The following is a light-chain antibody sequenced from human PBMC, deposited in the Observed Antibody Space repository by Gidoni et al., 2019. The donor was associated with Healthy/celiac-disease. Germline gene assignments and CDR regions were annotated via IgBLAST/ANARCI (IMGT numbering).Light chain of an antibody. J-gene: IGKJ4*01. CDR3: QQYNNWPLT. V-gene: IGKV3-15*01. CDR1: QSVSSN. Sequence: VLTQSPATLSVSPGERATLSCRASQSVSSNLAWYQQKPGQAPRLLIYGASTRATGIPARFSGSGSGTEFTLTISSLQSEDVAVYYCQQYNNWPLTFGGGTKVEIK. CDR2: GAS.